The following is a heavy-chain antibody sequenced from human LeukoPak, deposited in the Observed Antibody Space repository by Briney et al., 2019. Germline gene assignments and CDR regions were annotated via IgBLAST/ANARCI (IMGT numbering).Heavy chain of an antibody. CDR1: RFIFSSYG. V-gene: IGHV3-30*02. J-gene: IGHJ4*02. CDR3: AKGNSYDSSGLPFDY. CDR2: IRYDGSSK. Sequence: GGSLRLSCAASRFIFSSYGMHWVRQSPGKGLEWVAFIRYDGSSKYYADSVKGRFTISRDNARNSLYLQMNSLRAEDTALYYCAKGNSYDSSGLPFDYWGQGTLVTVSS. D-gene: IGHD3-22*01.